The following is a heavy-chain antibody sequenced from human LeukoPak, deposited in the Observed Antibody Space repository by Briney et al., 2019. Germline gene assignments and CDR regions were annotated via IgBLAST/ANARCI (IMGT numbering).Heavy chain of an antibody. CDR2: SIPTSGTA. CDR3: ASPRHEWDAFDI. J-gene: IGHJ3*02. CDR1: GGTFTSYT. D-gene: IGHD3-3*01. V-gene: IGHV1-69*05. Sequence: ASVKVSRKASGGTFTSYTISWVRHAPGQGRGWMDRSIPTSGTAHYPQRLHATATITTDESTSTPYMELSSLRTEDTAVYYCASPRHEWDAFDIWGQGTMVTVSS.